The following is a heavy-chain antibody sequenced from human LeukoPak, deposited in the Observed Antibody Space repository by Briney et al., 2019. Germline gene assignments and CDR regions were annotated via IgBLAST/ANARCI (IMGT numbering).Heavy chain of an antibody. CDR2: ISGYNGNT. CDR1: GYTFTSNG. D-gene: IGHD3-22*01. J-gene: IGHJ4*02. Sequence: ASVKVSCKASGYTFTSNGISWVQQAPGQGLEWMGWISGYNGNTKYVEKVQGRVTMTTDTSTSTAYMELRSLRSDDTAVYYCARDSPGGSDSSGRGTYFDYWGQGTLVTVSS. CDR3: ARDSPGGSDSSGRGTYFDY. V-gene: IGHV1-18*01.